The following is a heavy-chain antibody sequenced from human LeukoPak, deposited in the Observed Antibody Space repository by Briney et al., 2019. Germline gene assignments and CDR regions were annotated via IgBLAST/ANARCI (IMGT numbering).Heavy chain of an antibody. Sequence: SETLSLTCTVSGGSISSYYWSWIRQPPGKGLEWIGYIYYSGSTNYNPSLKSRVTISVDTPKNQFSLKLSSVTAADTAVYYCARSSSWFSPFDYWGQGTLVTVPS. CDR3: ARSSSWFSPFDY. CDR2: IYYSGST. CDR1: GGSISSYY. J-gene: IGHJ4*02. D-gene: IGHD6-13*01. V-gene: IGHV4-59*01.